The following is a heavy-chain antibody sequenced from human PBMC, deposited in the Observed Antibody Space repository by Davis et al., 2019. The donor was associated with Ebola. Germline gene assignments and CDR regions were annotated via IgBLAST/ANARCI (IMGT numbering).Heavy chain of an antibody. D-gene: IGHD5-12*01. CDR3: ARSEYSGYYFDY. V-gene: IGHV1-46*01. Sequence: ASVKVSCKTSGYTFSNYFMQWVRQAPGQGLEWMGIINPSVASTSYGQKFQGRVTMTRDTSTSTVYMELSSLRSEDTAVYYCARSEYSGYYFDYWGQGTLVTVSS. CDR1: GYTFSNYF. CDR2: INPSVAST. J-gene: IGHJ4*02.